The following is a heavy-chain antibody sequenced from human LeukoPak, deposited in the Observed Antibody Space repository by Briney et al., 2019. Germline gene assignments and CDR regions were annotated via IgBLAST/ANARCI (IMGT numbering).Heavy chain of an antibody. Sequence: GGSLRLSCAASGFTFSDYYMSWIRQAPGKGLEWVSYTSISGSTMFYADSVKGRFTISRDNAKNSLYLQMNSLRAEDTAVYYCAGGLLWLGEDINWFDPWGQGTLVTVSS. CDR1: GFTFSDYY. CDR3: AGGLLWLGEDINWFDP. CDR2: TSISGSTM. D-gene: IGHD3-10*01. J-gene: IGHJ5*02. V-gene: IGHV3-11*04.